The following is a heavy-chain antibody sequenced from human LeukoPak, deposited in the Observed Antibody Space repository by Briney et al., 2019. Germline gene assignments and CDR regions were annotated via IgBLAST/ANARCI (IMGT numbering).Heavy chain of an antibody. CDR2: IYYSGTT. J-gene: IGHJ4*02. V-gene: IGHV4-59*01. D-gene: IGHD3-16*01. CDR3: ARDRSLGIIDY. CDR1: GDSISSYY. Sequence: PSETLSLTCIVSGDSISSYYWSWIRQPPGKGLEWIGCIYYSGTTKYNPSLKSRVTISVDASKYHFSLNLTSVTAADTAVYYCARDRSLGIIDYWGQGTLVTVSS.